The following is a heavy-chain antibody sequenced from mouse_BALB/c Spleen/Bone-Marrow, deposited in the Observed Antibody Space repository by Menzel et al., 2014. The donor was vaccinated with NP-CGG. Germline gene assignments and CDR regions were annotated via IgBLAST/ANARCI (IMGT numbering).Heavy chain of an antibody. CDR3: TGYVRRYYYAMDY. CDR2: IYPGNSDT. D-gene: IGHD2-14*01. J-gene: IGHJ4*01. V-gene: IGHV1-5*01. CDR1: GYTFTSYW. Sequence: VQLQQSGTVLARPGASVKMSCKASGYTFTSYWMHWVKQRPGQGLEWIGAIYPGNSDTSYNQKFKGKAKPTAVTSTSTAYMELSSLTNEDSAVYYCTGYVRRYYYAMDYWGQGTSVTVSS.